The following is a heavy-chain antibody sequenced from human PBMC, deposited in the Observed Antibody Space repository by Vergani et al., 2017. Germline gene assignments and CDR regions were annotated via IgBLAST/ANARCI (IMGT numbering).Heavy chain of an antibody. D-gene: IGHD2-2*01. J-gene: IGHJ6*03. CDR2: IYYSGST. CDR3: ARGRGRYCSSTSCYAAMKDYMDV. CDR1: GGSISSYY. Sequence: QVQLPESGPGLVKPSETLSLTCTVSGGSISSYYWSWIRQPPGKGLEWIGYIYYSGSTNYNPSLKSRVTISVDTSKNQFSLKLSSVTAADTAVYYCARGRGRYCSSTSCYAAMKDYMDVWGKGTTVTVSS. V-gene: IGHV4-59*01.